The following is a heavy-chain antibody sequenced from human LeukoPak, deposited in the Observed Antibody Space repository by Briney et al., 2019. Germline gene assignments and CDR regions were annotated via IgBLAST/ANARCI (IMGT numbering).Heavy chain of an antibody. D-gene: IGHD4-17*01. J-gene: IGHJ4*02. V-gene: IGHV3-23*01. CDR3: AKGRLATVTTWDYFDY. Sequence: GGSLRLSCAASGFTFSTYVVSWVRQAPGKGLEWVSAISGSGGSTYYADSVKGRFTVSRDNYKNTLYMQINRLRDEDTAVYYCAKGRLATVTTWDYFDYWGQGTLVTVSS. CDR2: ISGSGGST. CDR1: GFTFSTYV.